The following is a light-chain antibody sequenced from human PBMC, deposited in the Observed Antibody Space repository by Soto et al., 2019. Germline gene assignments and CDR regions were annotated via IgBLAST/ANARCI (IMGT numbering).Light chain of an antibody. V-gene: IGLV1-40*01. J-gene: IGLJ1*01. CDR3: QSYDRSLSGIYV. Sequence: QSVLTQPPSVSGAPGQRVTISCTGSSSNIGAGYDVHWYQQLPGTAPKLLIYGNSNRPSGVPDRFSGSKSGTSASLAITGLKAEDEADYYCQSYDRSLSGIYVFGTGTKLTVL. CDR2: GNS. CDR1: SSNIGAGYD.